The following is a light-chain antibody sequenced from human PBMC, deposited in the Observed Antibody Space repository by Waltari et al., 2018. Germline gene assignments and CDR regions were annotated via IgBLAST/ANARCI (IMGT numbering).Light chain of an antibody. V-gene: IGLV3-21*04. Sequence: SYVLPQPPSVSVAPGKTARITCGGHNIGRKSVHWYQQKPGQAPVLVIYYDSDWPSGIPERFSGSNSGNTATLTISRVEAGDEADYYCQVWDSSSDRFGGGTKLTVL. CDR3: QVWDSSSDR. J-gene: IGLJ2*01. CDR2: YDS. CDR1: NIGRKS.